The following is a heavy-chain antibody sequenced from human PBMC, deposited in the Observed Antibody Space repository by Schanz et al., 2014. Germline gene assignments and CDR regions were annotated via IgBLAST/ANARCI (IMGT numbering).Heavy chain of an antibody. CDR3: ASFVPRGYYFDY. V-gene: IGHV4-59*01. CDR1: GGSISNNY. D-gene: IGHD3-10*01. CDR2: IYSSGST. J-gene: IGHJ4*02. Sequence: QLQLQESGSGLVKPSQTLSLTCGVSGGSISNNYWGWIRQPPGKGLEWIGNIYSSGSTNYNPSLKSRVTISGDTSKNQFSLRLSSVTAADTAVYFCASFVPRGYYFDYWGQGTLVTVSS.